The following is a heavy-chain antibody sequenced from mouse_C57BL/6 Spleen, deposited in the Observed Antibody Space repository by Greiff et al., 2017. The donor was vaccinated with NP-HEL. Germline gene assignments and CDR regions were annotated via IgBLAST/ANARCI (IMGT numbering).Heavy chain of an antibody. CDR2: SRNKANDYTT. CDR1: GFTFSDFY. J-gene: IGHJ4*01. Sequence: EVNLVESGGGLVQSGRSLRLSCATSGFTFSDFYMEWVRQAPGKGLEWIAASRNKANDYTTEYSASVKGRFIVSRDTSQSILYLQMNALRAEDTAIYYCARDHYDAMDYWGQGTSVTVSS. CDR3: ARDHYDAMDY. V-gene: IGHV7-1*01. D-gene: IGHD1-1*02.